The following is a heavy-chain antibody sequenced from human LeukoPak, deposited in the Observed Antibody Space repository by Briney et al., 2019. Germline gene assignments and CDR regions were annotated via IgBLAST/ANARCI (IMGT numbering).Heavy chain of an antibody. CDR3: ARYYYDSSGYYGLDY. V-gene: IGHV4-34*01. Sequence: SETLSLTCAVYGGSFSGYYWSWIRQPPGKGPEWIGEINHSGSTNYNPSLKSRVTISVDTSKNQFSLKLSSVTAADTAVYYCARYYYDSSGYYGLDYWGQGTLVTVSS. J-gene: IGHJ4*02. D-gene: IGHD3-22*01. CDR1: GGSFSGYY. CDR2: INHSGST.